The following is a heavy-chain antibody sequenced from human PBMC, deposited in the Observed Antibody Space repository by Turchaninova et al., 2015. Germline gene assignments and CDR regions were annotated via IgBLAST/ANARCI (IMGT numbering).Heavy chain of an antibody. V-gene: IGHV4-34*02. CDR2: IKHSGST. Sequence: QVQLQQWGAGLLKPSETLSLTCAVLGGSFSGYFWSWLPRSPEKGREWIGEIKHSGSTNYNPSLKSRVTISMDTSKNQFSLKLNSVTAADTAVYYCARGYRGGYSFGSFYYYMHVWGKGTAVTVSS. D-gene: IGHD5-18*01. CDR1: GGSFSGYF. J-gene: IGHJ6*03. CDR3: ARGYRGGYSFGSFYYYMHV.